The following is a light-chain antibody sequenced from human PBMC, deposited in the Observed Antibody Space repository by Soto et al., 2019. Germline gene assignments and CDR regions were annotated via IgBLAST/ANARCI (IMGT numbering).Light chain of an antibody. Sequence: QAVVTQPPSVSAAPGQKVTISCSGSSSNIGNNYVSWYQQLPGTAPKLLIYDNNKRPSGIPDRFSGSKSGTSATLGITGLQTGDEADYYCGTWDSSLSAGWVFGGGTKVTVL. J-gene: IGLJ3*02. CDR3: GTWDSSLSAGWV. V-gene: IGLV1-51*01. CDR1: SSNIGNNY. CDR2: DNN.